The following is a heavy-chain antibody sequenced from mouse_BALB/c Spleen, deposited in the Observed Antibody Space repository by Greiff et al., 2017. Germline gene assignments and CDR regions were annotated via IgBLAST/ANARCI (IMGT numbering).Heavy chain of an antibody. CDR1: GYSITSGYY. Sequence: EVKLMESGPGLVKPSQSLSLTCSVTGYSITSGYYWNWIRQFPGNKLEWMGYISYDGSNNYNPSLKNRISITRDTSKNQFFLKLNSVTTEDTATYYCARGQVAMDYWGQGTSVTVSS. J-gene: IGHJ4*01. V-gene: IGHV3-6*02. CDR2: ISYDGSN. CDR3: ARGQVAMDY.